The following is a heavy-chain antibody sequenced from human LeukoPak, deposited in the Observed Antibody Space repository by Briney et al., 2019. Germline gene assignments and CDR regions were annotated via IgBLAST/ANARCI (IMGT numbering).Heavy chain of an antibody. CDR1: GGSISSYY. CDR3: ARGDVRYYGSGSYGY. CDR2: IYYSGST. V-gene: IGHV4-59*01. J-gene: IGHJ4*02. Sequence: SETLSLTCTVSGGSISSYYWSWLRQPPGKGLEWIGYIYYSGSTNYNPSLKSRVTISVDTSKNQFSLKLSSVTAADTAVYYCARGDVRYYGSGSYGYWGQGTLSPSP. D-gene: IGHD3-10*01.